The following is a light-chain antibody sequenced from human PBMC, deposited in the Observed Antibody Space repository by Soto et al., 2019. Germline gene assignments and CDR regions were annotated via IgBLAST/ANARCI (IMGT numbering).Light chain of an antibody. V-gene: IGKV1-27*01. CDR1: QGSSNY. CDR2: AAS. CDR3: QKYNRAPLT. Sequence: DIQMTQSPSSLSASVGDRVTITCRASQGSSNYLAWYQQKPGKVPKLLIYAASTLQSGVPSRFSGSGSGTAFTLTISSLQPEDVATYYCQKYNRAPLTFCVGTKVEIK. J-gene: IGKJ4*01.